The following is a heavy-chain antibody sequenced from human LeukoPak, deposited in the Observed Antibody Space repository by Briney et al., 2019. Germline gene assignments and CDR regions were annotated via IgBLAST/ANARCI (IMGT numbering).Heavy chain of an antibody. D-gene: IGHD3-22*01. Sequence: GGSLRLSCAASGFPLSDYWMSWVRQAPGKGLEWVANIKQDGGEIYYVDSVKGRFTISRDNAKNSLYLQMNSLTAEDTAVYYCARAFTDLYDSSDYWGQGTLVTVSS. CDR2: IKQDGGEI. V-gene: IGHV3-7*01. CDR3: ARAFTDLYDSSDY. J-gene: IGHJ4*02. CDR1: GFPLSDYW.